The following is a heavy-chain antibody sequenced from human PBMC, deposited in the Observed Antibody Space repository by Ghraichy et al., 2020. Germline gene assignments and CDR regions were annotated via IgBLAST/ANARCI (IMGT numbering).Heavy chain of an antibody. CDR1: GGSFSGYY. V-gene: IGHV4-34*01. Sequence: SETLSLTCAVYGGSFSGYYWSWIRQPPGKGLEWIGEINHSGSTNYNPSLKSRVTISVDTSKNQFSLKLSSVTAADTAVYYCARALIRFLEWLPYTGNWFDPWGQGTLVTVSS. CDR3: ARALIRFLEWLPYTGNWFDP. D-gene: IGHD3-3*01. CDR2: INHSGST. J-gene: IGHJ5*02.